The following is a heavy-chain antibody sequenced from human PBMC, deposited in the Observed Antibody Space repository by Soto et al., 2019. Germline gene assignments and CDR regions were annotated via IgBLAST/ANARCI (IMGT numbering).Heavy chain of an antibody. D-gene: IGHD5-18*01. J-gene: IGHJ4*02. CDR2: TSHSGST. CDR3: AREYTYGSNFFDC. V-gene: IGHV4-31*03. CDR1: GGSISSSAYY. Sequence: QVQLQESGPGLVKPSQTLSLTCTVSGGSISSSAYYWSWIRQHPGKGLEWIGYTSHSGSTHYNPSLKSRVIISVDTHKNRLSLSLTSVTAADTAVYYCAREYTYGSNFFDCWGQGALVTVSS.